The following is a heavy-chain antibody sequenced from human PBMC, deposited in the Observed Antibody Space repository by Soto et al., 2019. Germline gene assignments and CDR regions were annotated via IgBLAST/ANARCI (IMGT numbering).Heavy chain of an antibody. CDR3: AKRPLTASGFDY. J-gene: IGHJ4*02. CDR2: ITGSGGGT. CDR1: GFTFSNYA. Sequence: EVQLLESGGGLVQPGGSLRLSCAASGFTFSNYAMTWVRQAPAKGLEWVSVITGSGGGTYFVDSVKGRFTISRDNSKYTVYLQMNSLRAEDTAVYYCAKRPLTASGFDYWGQGTLVTVSS. V-gene: IGHV3-23*01. D-gene: IGHD6-13*01.